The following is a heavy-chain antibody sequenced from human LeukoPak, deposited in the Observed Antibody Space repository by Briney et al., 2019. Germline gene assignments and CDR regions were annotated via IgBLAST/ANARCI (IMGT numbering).Heavy chain of an antibody. J-gene: IGHJ4*02. D-gene: IGHD1-26*01. V-gene: IGHV4-31*03. CDR3: ARSYVYFDY. Sequence: SQTLSLTCTVSGGPISSGGYYWSWIRQHPGKGLEWIGYIYYSESAYYNPSLKSRVSISVDTSKNQFSLKLSSVTAADTAVYYCARSYVYFDYWGQGTLVTVSS. CDR2: IYYSESA. CDR1: GGPISSGGYY.